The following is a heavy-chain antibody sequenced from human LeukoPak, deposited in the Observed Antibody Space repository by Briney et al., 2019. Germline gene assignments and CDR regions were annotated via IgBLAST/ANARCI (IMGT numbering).Heavy chain of an antibody. CDR3: ARHGLLGYCRGGSCYEGGGGFDY. D-gene: IGHD2-15*01. J-gene: IGHJ4*02. V-gene: IGHV4-39*01. Sequence: SETLSLTCTVSGGSISSSSYYWGWIRQPPGKGLEWIGSIYYSGSTYYNPSLKSRVTISVDTSKNQFSLKLSSVTAADTAVYYCARHGLLGYCRGGSCYEGGGGFDYWGQGTLVTVSS. CDR2: IYYSGST. CDR1: GGSISSSSYY.